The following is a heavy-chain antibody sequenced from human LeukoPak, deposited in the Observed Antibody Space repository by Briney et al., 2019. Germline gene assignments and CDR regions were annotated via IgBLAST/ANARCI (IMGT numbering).Heavy chain of an antibody. CDR2: ISGSGGST. J-gene: IGHJ4*02. V-gene: IGHV3-23*01. Sequence: PGGSLRLSCAASGFTFSSYAMSWVRQAPGKGLEWVSAISGSGGSTYYADPVKGRFTISRDNSKNTLYLQMNSLRAEDTAVYYCAKGIGHTTYYYDSSGYYYDYWGQGTLVTVSS. D-gene: IGHD3-22*01. CDR1: GFTFSSYA. CDR3: AKGIGHTTYYYDSSGYYYDY.